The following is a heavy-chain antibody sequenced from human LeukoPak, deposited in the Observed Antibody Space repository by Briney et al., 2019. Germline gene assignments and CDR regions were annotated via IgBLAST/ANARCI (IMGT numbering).Heavy chain of an antibody. CDR1: GGSFSGYY. D-gene: IGHD2-8*01. CDR3: AKGVYLYYYYYMDV. V-gene: IGHV4-34*01. CDR2: INHSGST. J-gene: IGHJ6*03. Sequence: KASETLSLTCAVYGGSFSGYYWSWIRQPPGKGLEWIGEINHSGSTNYNPSLKSRVTISVDTSKNQFSLKLSSVTAADTAVYYCAKGVYLYYYYYMDVWGKGTTVTVSS.